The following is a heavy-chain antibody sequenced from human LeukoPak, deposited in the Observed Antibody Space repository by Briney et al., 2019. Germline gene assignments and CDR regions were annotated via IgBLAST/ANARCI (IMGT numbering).Heavy chain of an antibody. Sequence: PSETLSLTCAVYGGSFRGYFWSWVRQPPGRGLEWIGEINHGESTDYNPSLKSRVTISGDTSKNQFSLKLSSVTAADTAVYYCAGIDSSGYYFYYWGQGTLVTVSS. CDR2: INHGEST. V-gene: IGHV4-34*01. CDR3: AGIDSSGYYFYY. D-gene: IGHD3-22*01. J-gene: IGHJ4*02. CDR1: GGSFRGYF.